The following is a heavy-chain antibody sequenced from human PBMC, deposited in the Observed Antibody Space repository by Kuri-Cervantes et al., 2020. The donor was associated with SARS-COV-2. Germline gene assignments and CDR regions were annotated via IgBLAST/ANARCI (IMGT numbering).Heavy chain of an antibody. CDR1: GFTFSSYG. D-gene: IGHD3-22*01. J-gene: IGHJ5*02. V-gene: IGHV3-30*03. CDR3: ARDSSNYYDSSGSPKVGWFYP. Sequence: GGSLRLSCAASGFTFSSYGMHWVRQAPGKGLEWVAVISYDGSNKYYADSVKGRFTISRDNSKNTLYLQINSLRAEDTAVYYCARDSSNYYDSSGSPKVGWFYPWGQGTLVTVSS. CDR2: ISYDGSNK.